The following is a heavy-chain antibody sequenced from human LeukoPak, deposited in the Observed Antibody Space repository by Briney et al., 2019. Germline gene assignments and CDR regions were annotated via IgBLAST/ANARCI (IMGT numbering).Heavy chain of an antibody. CDR3: ARGNDSSGYTGLAF. V-gene: IGHV3-23*01. Sequence: GGSLRLSCAASGFSISANAMSWVRQAPGKGLEWVSTVRGWSDSTSYADSVKGRFTISRDRSKNTLNLQIISLRADDTAIYYCARGNDSSGYTGLAFWGQGTLVTVSS. CDR1: GFSISANA. J-gene: IGHJ4*02. D-gene: IGHD3-22*01. CDR2: VRGWSDST.